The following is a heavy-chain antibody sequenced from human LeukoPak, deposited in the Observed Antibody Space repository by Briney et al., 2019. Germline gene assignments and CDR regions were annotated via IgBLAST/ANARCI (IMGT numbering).Heavy chain of an antibody. J-gene: IGHJ4*02. D-gene: IGHD1-26*01. V-gene: IGHV3-7*01. CDR3: ARDKIVGPTTLDY. CDR1: GNYW. CDR2: IKQDGSEK. Sequence: GGSLRLSCAASGNYWMSWVRQTSEKGLEWVANIKQDGSEKYYVDSVKGRFTISRDNAKNSLYLQMNSLRVDDTAVYYCARDKIVGPTTLDYWGQGTLVTVSS.